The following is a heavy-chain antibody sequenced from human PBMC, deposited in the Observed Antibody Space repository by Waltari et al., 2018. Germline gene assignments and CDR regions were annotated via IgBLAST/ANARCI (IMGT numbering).Heavy chain of an antibody. CDR3: AREGYSTSFDY. V-gene: IGHV4-38-2*02. CDR2: IDYSGST. J-gene: IGHJ4*02. CDR1: GYSIRSGHH. D-gene: IGHD6-13*01. Sequence: QVQLQESGPGLLRPSETLSLTRTVSGYSIRSGHHWGWIRQPPGKGLEWAGRIDYSGSTNYNPSLKSRVSISIDTSKNQFSLRLTSVTAADTAVYYCAREGYSTSFDYWGRGMLVTVSS.